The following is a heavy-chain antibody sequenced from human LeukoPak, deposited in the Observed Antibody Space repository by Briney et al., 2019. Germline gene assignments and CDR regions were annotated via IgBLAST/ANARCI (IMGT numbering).Heavy chain of an antibody. V-gene: IGHV4-39*01. CDR1: GGSISSSSCY. CDR2: IYYSGST. CDR3: ARHYVVAPGDWFDP. J-gene: IGHJ5*02. Sequence: PSETLSLTCTVSGGSISSSSCYWGWIRQPPGKGLEWIGSIYYSGSTYYYPSLKSRVTISVDTSKNQFSLKLSSVTAADTAVYYCARHYVVAPGDWFDPWGQGTLVTVSS. D-gene: IGHD2-15*01.